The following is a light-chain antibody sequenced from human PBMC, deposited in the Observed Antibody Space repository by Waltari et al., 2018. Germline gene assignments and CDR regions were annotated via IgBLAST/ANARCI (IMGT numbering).Light chain of an antibody. Sequence: QSVLTHPPSVSGAPGQRLTIACPGRGSHIWAGYAVHWYQQVPRAAPKLLIYGSSSRPLGVPDRFFGSTSGTSASLAIIGLQAEDEADYYCQSYDITLRVVFGGGTKLTVL. J-gene: IGLJ3*02. CDR1: GSHIWAGYA. CDR3: QSYDITLRVV. V-gene: IGLV1-40*01. CDR2: GSS.